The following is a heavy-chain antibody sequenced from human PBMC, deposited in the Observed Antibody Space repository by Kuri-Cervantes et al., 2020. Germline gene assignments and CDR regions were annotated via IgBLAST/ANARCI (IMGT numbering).Heavy chain of an antibody. D-gene: IGHD3-10*01. CDR1: GYTFTSYD. J-gene: IGHJ1*01. CDR2: MNPKSGNT. Sequence: ASVKVSCKASGYTFTSYDINWVRQATGQGLEWMGWMNPKSGNTGYAQKFQGRVTMTRDTSMSTAYMELRTLRSDDTAMYYCAREGVRGVKGSFQHWGQGTLVTVSS. V-gene: IGHV1-8*02. CDR3: AREGVRGVKGSFQH.